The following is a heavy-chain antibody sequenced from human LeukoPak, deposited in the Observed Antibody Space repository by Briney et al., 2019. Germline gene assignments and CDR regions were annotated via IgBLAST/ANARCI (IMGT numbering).Heavy chain of an antibody. CDR1: GFTFSSHA. D-gene: IGHD6-19*01. CDR2: IRNNGATT. J-gene: IGHJ4*02. Sequence: GGSLRLSCAASGFTFSSHAMTWVRQAPGKGLEWVASIRNNGATTDYADSVKGRFTISRDNSKSILYLQMNSLRDEDTAVYYCAKAYHDSGCLIDYWGQGTLVTVSS. CDR3: AKAYHDSGCLIDY. V-gene: IGHV3-23*01.